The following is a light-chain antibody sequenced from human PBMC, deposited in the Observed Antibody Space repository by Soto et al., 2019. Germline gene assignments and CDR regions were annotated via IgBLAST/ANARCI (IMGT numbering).Light chain of an antibody. CDR3: HQRQSWPRT. Sequence: EIVMTQSPATLSVSPGERSTLACRASQYINTRLAWYQHRPGQAPRLPIYQTSLRAAGIPARFSASGCGTDFTLTISDVQPEDFALSYCHQRQSWPRTFGQGTKV. CDR1: QYINTR. CDR2: QTS. J-gene: IGKJ1*01. V-gene: IGKV3D-15*03.